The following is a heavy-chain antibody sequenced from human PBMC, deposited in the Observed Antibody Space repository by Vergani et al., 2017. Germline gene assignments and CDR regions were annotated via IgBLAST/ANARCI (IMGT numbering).Heavy chain of an antibody. CDR3: ARCIAVANYYYYYGMDV. J-gene: IGHJ6*02. V-gene: IGHV3-11*01. CDR2: ISSSGSTI. Sequence: QVQLVESGGGVVQPGRSLRLSCAASGFTFSDYYMSWLRQAPGKGLEWVSYISSSGSTIYYADSVKGRFTISRDTAKNSLYLQMNSLRAEDTAVYYCARCIAVANYYYYYGMDVWGQGTTVTVSS. CDR1: GFTFSDYY. D-gene: IGHD6-19*01.